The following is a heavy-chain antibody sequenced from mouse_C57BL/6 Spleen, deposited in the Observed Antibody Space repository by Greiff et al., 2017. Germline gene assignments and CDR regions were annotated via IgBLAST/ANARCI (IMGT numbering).Heavy chain of an antibody. D-gene: IGHD2-4*01. CDR2: FDPSDSYT. V-gene: IGHV1-69*01. CDR3: ARKDYDAGTYFDY. CDR1: GYTFTSYW. Sequence: QVQLQQPGAELVMPGASVKLSCKASGYTFTSYWMHWVKQRPGQGLEWIGEFDPSDSYTNYNQKFKGKSTLTVDKSSSTAYMQLSSLTSEDSAVYYCARKDYDAGTYFDYWGQGTTLTVSS. J-gene: IGHJ2*01.